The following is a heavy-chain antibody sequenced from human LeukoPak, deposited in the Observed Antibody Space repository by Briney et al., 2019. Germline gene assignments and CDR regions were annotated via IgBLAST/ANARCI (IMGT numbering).Heavy chain of an antibody. CDR2: IIPIFGTA. CDR3: ARVYVVVVPAARVDNWFDP. Sequence: SVKVSCKASGGTFSSYAISWVRQAPGQGLEWMGGIIPIFGTANYAQKFQGGVTITTDESTSTAYMELSSLRSEDTAVYYCARVYVVVVPAARVDNWFDPWGQGTLVTVSS. D-gene: IGHD2-2*01. V-gene: IGHV1-69*05. J-gene: IGHJ5*02. CDR1: GGTFSSYA.